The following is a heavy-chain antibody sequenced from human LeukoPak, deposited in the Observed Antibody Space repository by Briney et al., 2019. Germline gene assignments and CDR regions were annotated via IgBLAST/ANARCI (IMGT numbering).Heavy chain of an antibody. CDR2: IYPGDSDT. Sequence: GASLKISCKGSGSRFTNYWIGWVRPMPGKGLEWMGIIYPGDSDTRYSPSFQGQVTISADKSISTASLQWSSLKASDTAMYYCARLHLTASLAAVYFDYWGQGTLVTVSS. CDR3: ARLHLTASLAAVYFDY. CDR1: GSRFTNYW. J-gene: IGHJ4*02. D-gene: IGHD2-21*02. V-gene: IGHV5-51*01.